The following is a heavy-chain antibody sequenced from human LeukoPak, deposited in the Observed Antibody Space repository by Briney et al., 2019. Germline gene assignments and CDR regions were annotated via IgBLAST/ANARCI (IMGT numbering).Heavy chain of an antibody. CDR2: IWYDGSNK. J-gene: IGHJ6*02. CDR1: GFTFTNYW. D-gene: IGHD4-11*01. V-gene: IGHV3-33*08. Sequence: GGSLRLSCAASGFTFTNYWLHWVRQAPGKGLEWVAVIWYDGSNKYYADSVKGRFTISRDNSKNTLYLQMNSMRAEDTAVYYCARVHDYSRHYYYYGMDVWGQGTTVTVSS. CDR3: ARVHDYSRHYYYYGMDV.